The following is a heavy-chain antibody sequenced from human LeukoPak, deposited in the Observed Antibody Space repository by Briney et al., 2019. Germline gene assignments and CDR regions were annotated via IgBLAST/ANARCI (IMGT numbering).Heavy chain of an antibody. D-gene: IGHD2-21*02. Sequence: ASVKVSCKASGGTFSSYAISWVRQAPGQGLEWMGGVIPIFGTANYAQKFQGRVTITTDESTSTAYMELSSLRPEDTAVYYCARVSLGEKLVVTAPENYYYYYYMDVWGKGTTVTVSS. CDR2: VIPIFGTA. CDR3: ARVSLGEKLVVTAPENYYYYYYMDV. CDR1: GGTFSSYA. J-gene: IGHJ6*03. V-gene: IGHV1-69*05.